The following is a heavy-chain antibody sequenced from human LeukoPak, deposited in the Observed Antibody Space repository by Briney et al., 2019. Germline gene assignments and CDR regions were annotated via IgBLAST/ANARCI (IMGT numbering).Heavy chain of an antibody. CDR3: ATGLIVVVPAAPLGY. V-gene: IGHV1-24*01. Sequence: ASVKVSCKVSGYTLTELSMHWVRQAPGKGLEWMGGFDPEDGETIYAQKFQGSVTMTEDTSTDTAYMELSSLRSEDTAVYYCATGLIVVVPAAPLGYWGQGTLVTVSS. J-gene: IGHJ4*02. CDR2: FDPEDGET. D-gene: IGHD2-2*01. CDR1: GYTLTELS.